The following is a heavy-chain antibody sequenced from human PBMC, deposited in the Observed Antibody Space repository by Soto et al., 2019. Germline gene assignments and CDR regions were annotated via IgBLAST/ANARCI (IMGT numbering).Heavy chain of an antibody. V-gene: IGHV3-72*01. CDR3: TRVYSVSGPSDY. CDR1: GFTFSDHY. D-gene: IGHD3-10*01. CDR2: IRRIVNYYST. Sequence: PGGSLRLSCAASGFTFSDHYMDWVRQAPGKGLEWVGRIRRIVNYYSTEYAASVKGRFTISRDDSKNSLFLQMNSLKTEDTAVYYCTRVYSVSGPSDYWGQGTLVTVSS. J-gene: IGHJ4*02.